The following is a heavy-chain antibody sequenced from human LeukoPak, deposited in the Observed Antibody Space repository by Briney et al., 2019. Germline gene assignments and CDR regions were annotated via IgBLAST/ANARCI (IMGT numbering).Heavy chain of an antibody. CDR1: GYTFSSYG. CDR2: ISPYYGNT. CDR3: ARDVYCSGGSCYPRSGWFDP. D-gene: IGHD2-15*01. V-gene: IGHV1-18*01. J-gene: IGHJ5*02. Sequence: ASVKVSCKASGYTFSSYGISWVRQAPGQGHEWIVWISPYYGNTNYAQKLQGRVTMTTDTSTSTAYMELRSLRSDDTAVYYCARDVYCSGGSCYPRSGWFDPWGQGTLVTVSS.